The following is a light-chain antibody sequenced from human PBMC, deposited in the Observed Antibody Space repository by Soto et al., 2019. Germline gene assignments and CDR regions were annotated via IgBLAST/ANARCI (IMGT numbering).Light chain of an antibody. CDR1: QSISGT. Sequence: EIVLTQSPATLSVSPGERATLSCRASQSISGTFAGYQQKPGQPPRLLIYDASTRATGFPARFSGSGSGTDFTLTISSLESEDFGVYYCQQYNNLPLTFGGGTTVDIK. CDR2: DAS. V-gene: IGKV3D-15*01. J-gene: IGKJ4*01. CDR3: QQYNNLPLT.